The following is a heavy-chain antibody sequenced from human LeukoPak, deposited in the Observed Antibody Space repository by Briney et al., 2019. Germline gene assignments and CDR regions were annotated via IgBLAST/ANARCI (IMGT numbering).Heavy chain of an antibody. CDR2: INHSGST. D-gene: IGHD1-26*01. CDR1: GGSFSGYY. V-gene: IGHV4-34*01. Sequence: PSETLSLTCAVYGGSFSGYYWSWIRQPPGKGLEWIGEINHSGSTNYNPCLKSRVTISVDTSKNQFSLKLSSVTAADTAVYYCARPRIVGAPGYFQHWGQGTLVTVSS. J-gene: IGHJ1*01. CDR3: ARPRIVGAPGYFQH.